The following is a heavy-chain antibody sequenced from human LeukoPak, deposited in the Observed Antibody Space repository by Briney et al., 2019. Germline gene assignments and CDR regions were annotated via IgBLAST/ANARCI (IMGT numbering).Heavy chain of an antibody. CDR3: ARGGDGSTEDYYYGMDV. CDR1: GFTFSSYD. CDR2: IGTAGDT. Sequence: GGSLRLSCAASGFTFSSYDMHWVRQATGKGLEWVSAIGTAGDTYYPGSVKGRFTISRENAKNSLYLQMNSLRAGDTAVYYCARGGDGSTEDYYYGMDVWGQGTTVTVSS. J-gene: IGHJ6*02. V-gene: IGHV3-13*01. D-gene: IGHD1-26*01.